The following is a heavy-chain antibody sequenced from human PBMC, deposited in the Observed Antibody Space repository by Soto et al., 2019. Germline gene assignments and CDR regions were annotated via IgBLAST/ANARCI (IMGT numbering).Heavy chain of an antibody. CDR1: GDTISTGGYT. CDR2: TYHSGNP. D-gene: IGHD6-13*01. J-gene: IGHJ4*02. CDR3: ARSPAFLAAADVFDY. Sequence: SETLSLTCDVSGDTISTGGYTWAWIRQPPGKALEWIGHTYHSGNPYYNPSLKSRVTISVDTSKNQFSLKLSSVTAADTAVYYCARSPAFLAAADVFDYWGQGTLVTVSS. V-gene: IGHV4-30-2*01.